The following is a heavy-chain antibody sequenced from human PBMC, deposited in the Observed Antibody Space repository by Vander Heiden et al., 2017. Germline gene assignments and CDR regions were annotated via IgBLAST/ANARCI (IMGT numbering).Heavy chain of an antibody. D-gene: IGHD2-2*02. CDR3: AGGGVLGYCRSSSCYTPGFDP. CDR2: IYYSRST. V-gene: IGHV4-59*01. CDR1: GGSISSYY. J-gene: IGHJ5*02. Sequence: QVQLQESGPGLVKPAETLSLTCTVSGGSISSYYWSWIRQQPRQGPERIGYIYYSRSTNYSPSLKTRVIMSLVTSTNHYSLKLSSVTAADTGVYYWAGGGVLGYCRSSSCYTPGFDPWGQGTMVTVSS.